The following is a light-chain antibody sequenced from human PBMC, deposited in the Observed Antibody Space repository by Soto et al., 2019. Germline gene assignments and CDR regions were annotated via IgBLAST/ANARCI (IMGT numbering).Light chain of an antibody. CDR3: QQYNKWPSWT. J-gene: IGKJ1*01. Sequence: EIVMTQSPATLSVSPGERATLSCRASQSVSSNLAWYQQKPGQAPRLLIYGASTRATGIPARFSGSGSGTDFTLAISSLQSEDFAVYYYQQYNKWPSWTFGQGTKVEIK. V-gene: IGKV3-15*01. CDR2: GAS. CDR1: QSVSSN.